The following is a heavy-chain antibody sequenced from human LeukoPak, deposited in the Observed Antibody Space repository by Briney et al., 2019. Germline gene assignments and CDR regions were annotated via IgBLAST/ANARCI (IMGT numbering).Heavy chain of an antibody. CDR3: ARGLYSSSWYGGNWFDP. J-gene: IGHJ5*02. V-gene: IGHV3-74*01. CDR2: INSDGSST. CDR1: GFTFSSYW. Sequence: GGSLRLSCAASGFTFSSYWIHWVRQAPGKGLVWVSRINSDGSSTRYADSVKGRFTISRDNSKNTLYLQMNSLRAEDTAVYYCARGLYSSSWYGGNWFDPWGQGTLVTVSS. D-gene: IGHD6-13*01.